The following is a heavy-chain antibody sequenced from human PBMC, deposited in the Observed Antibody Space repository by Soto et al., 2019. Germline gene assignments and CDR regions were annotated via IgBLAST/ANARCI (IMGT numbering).Heavy chain of an antibody. D-gene: IGHD3-3*01. Sequence: QVQLQESGPGLVKPSETLSLTCTVSGGSVSSGSYYWSWIRQPPGKGLEWIWYIYYSGSTNYNPSLKSRVTISVDTSKNQFSLKLSSVTAADTAVYYCARDAYDWGQGTLVTVSS. V-gene: IGHV4-61*01. CDR1: GGSVSSGSYY. CDR2: IYYSGST. CDR3: ARDAYD. J-gene: IGHJ4*02.